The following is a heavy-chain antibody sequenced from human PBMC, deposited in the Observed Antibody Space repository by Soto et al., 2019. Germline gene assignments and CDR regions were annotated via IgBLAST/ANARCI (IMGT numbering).Heavy chain of an antibody. D-gene: IGHD6-6*01. CDR2: INPSSGGT. V-gene: IGHV1-2*02. CDR1: GYTFTGYY. Sequence: ASVKVSCKASGYTFTGYYMHWVRQAPGQGLEWMGWINPSSGGTNYAQKFQGRVTMTRDTSISTAYMELSRLRSDDTAVYYCAKGGIAARPYYYYGMDVWGQGTTVTVSS. CDR3: AKGGIAARPYYYYGMDV. J-gene: IGHJ6*02.